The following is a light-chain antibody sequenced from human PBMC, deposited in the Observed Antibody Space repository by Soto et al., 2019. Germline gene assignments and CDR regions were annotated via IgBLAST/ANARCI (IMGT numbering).Light chain of an antibody. CDR1: RSINTY. J-gene: IGKJ1*01. V-gene: IGKV1-39*01. Sequence: DIQMTQSPSSLSASVGDRVTITCRASRSINTYVNWYQQRPGKAPELLIYSASSLHTGVPSRFSGSGAGTDFTFTIGRLEPEDFAVYYCQQYGRSPWTFGQGTRVDMK. CDR2: SAS. CDR3: QQYGRSPWT.